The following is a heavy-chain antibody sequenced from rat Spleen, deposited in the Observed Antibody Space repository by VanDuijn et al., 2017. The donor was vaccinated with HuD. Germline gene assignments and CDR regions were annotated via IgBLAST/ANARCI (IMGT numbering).Heavy chain of an antibody. CDR3: TREETLYWYFDF. Sequence: EVKLVESGGLVQPGRSLKLPCAASGFTFSNYYMAWGRQAPTKGLEWVATISYDGSSAYYRDSVKGRFTISRDNAKSTLYLQMNSPRSEDTATYYCTREETLYWYFDFWGPGTMVTVSS. CDR2: ISYDGSSA. V-gene: IGHV5-29*01. D-gene: IGHD3-4*01. CDR1: GFTFSNYY. J-gene: IGHJ1*01.